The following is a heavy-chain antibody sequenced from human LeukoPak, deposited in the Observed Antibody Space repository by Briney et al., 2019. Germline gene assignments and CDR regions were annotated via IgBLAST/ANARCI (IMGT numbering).Heavy chain of an antibody. V-gene: IGHV4-34*01. J-gene: IGHJ4*02. CDR2: VNHSGST. Sequence: TSETLSLTCAVYGGSFSGYYWSWIRQPPGKGLEWIGEVNHSGSTNYNPSLKSQVTISVDTSKNQISLMLRSVTAADTAVYYCARDSGYSTPYLFDYWGQGTLVTVSS. D-gene: IGHD5-12*01. CDR1: GGSFSGYY. CDR3: ARDSGYSTPYLFDY.